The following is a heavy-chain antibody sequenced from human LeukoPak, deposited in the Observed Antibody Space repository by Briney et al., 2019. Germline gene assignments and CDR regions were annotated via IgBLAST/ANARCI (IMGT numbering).Heavy chain of an antibody. Sequence: GGSLRLSCAASGFTFNNYAMTWVRQAPGKGLEWVSAISASGGTTYYAGSVKGRFTISRDNSKNTLYLQMNSLRAEDTAVYSCAKANSCSGGRCYSFDYWGQGTLVTVSS. V-gene: IGHV3-23*01. D-gene: IGHD2-15*01. J-gene: IGHJ4*02. CDR1: GFTFNNYA. CDR3: AKANSCSGGRCYSFDY. CDR2: ISASGGTT.